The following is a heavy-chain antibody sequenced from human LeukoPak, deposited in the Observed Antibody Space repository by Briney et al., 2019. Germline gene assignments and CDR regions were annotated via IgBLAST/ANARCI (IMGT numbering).Heavy chain of an antibody. CDR2: ISTYDGNT. D-gene: IGHD3-22*01. J-gene: IGHJ5*02. Sequence: ASVKVSCKASGYTFTTYGINWVRQAPGQGLEWMGWISTYDGNTNYAEKLQGRVTITTDTSTSTAYMELRSLRSDDTALYYCARDRGRQKWFQGFDPWGQGTLVTVSS. CDR1: GYTFTTYG. V-gene: IGHV1-18*01. CDR3: ARDRGRQKWFQGFDP.